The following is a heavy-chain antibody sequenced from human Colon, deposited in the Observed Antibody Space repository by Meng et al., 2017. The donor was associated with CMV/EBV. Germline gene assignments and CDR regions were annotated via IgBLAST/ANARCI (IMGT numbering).Heavy chain of an antibody. CDR1: GGTFS. J-gene: IGHJ4*02. CDR2: IIPILDIE. Sequence: SCKASGGTFSWVRQAPGQGLEWMGGIIPILDIENYAQKFQGRVTITADKSTNTTYMQLSSLRSEDTAVYYCAVSSGGGMTLGQFYFDYWGQGTLVTVSS. D-gene: IGHD2-8*02. V-gene: IGHV1-69*10. CDR3: AVSSGGGMTLGQFYFDY.